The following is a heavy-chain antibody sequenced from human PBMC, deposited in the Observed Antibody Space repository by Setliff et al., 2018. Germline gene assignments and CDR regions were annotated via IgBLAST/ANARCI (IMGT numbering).Heavy chain of an antibody. D-gene: IGHD3-10*02. J-gene: IGHJ6*03. CDR2: INSEGSRT. Sequence: QPGGSLRLSCAASGFTFSDHWMHWVRQVPGKGLVWVSRINSEGSRTIYADAVRGRSTISRDNAKNTLYLQVNSLRDEDTAVYYCGRGSNMSPNYIDVWGKGTTVTVSS. CDR3: GRGSNMSPNYIDV. V-gene: IGHV3-74*01. CDR1: GFTFSDHW.